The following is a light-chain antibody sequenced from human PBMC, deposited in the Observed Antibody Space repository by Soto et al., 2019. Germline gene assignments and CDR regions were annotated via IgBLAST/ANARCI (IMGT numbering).Light chain of an antibody. CDR2: AAS. Sequence: EIVLTQSPGTLSLSPGERATLSCRASQSFSSDYLAWYQQKPGQAPRLLIYAASSRAAGIPDRFSGSGSGTDFTLTISRPEPEDFAVYYCQHYDRSPMYTFGQGTKLEI. V-gene: IGKV3-20*01. CDR3: QHYDRSPMYT. CDR1: QSFSSDY. J-gene: IGKJ2*01.